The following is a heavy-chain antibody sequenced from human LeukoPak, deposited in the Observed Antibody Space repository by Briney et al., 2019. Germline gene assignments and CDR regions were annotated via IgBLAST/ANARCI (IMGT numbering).Heavy chain of an antibody. V-gene: IGHV3-30*02. CDR1: GFTFRSYG. CDR3: AKDPGGEVLPDY. CDR2: IRYDGTKN. Sequence: GGSLRLSCAASGFTFRSYGMHWVRQAPGKGLEWVAFIRYDGTKNNYADSVKGRFTISRDNSKNTVYLEVSSLRAEDTAVYYCAKDPGGEVLPDYWGQGTLVTVSS. D-gene: IGHD1-26*01. J-gene: IGHJ4*02.